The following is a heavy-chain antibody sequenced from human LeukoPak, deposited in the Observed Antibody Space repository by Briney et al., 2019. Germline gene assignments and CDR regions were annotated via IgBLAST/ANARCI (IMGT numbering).Heavy chain of an antibody. J-gene: IGHJ3*02. Sequence: SETLSLTCTVSGYFISTGYYWGWIRQPPGKGLEWIGYIFHSGSNYYNPSLKSRVTISVDTSRNQFSLKLRSMTAADTAVYFCARGPYSYDSSGAFDIWGQGTMVTVSS. CDR3: ARGPYSYDSSGAFDI. V-gene: IGHV4-38-2*02. D-gene: IGHD3-22*01. CDR2: IFHSGSN. CDR1: GYFISTGYY.